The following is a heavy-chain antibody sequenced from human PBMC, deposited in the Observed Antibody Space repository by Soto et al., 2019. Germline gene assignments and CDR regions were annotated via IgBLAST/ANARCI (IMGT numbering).Heavy chain of an antibody. Sequence: EVQLVESGGGLVKPGGSLRLSCAASGFTFSSYSMNWVRQAQGKGLEWFSSISSSSSYIYYADSVKGRFTISRDNAKNSLYLQMNSLRAEDTAVYYCARDGSYGRNWFDPWGQGTLVTVSS. D-gene: IGHD5-18*01. J-gene: IGHJ5*02. V-gene: IGHV3-21*01. CDR1: GFTFSSYS. CDR3: ARDGSYGRNWFDP. CDR2: ISSSSSYI.